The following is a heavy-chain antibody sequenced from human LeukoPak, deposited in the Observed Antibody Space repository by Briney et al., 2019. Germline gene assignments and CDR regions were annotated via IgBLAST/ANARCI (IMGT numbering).Heavy chain of an antibody. J-gene: IGHJ6*03. V-gene: IGHV4-38-2*02. CDR1: GYSISSGYY. CDR3: ASGIRVVTVVRGGYYYYMDV. Sequence: PSETLSLTCTVSGYSISSGYYWGWIRQPPGKGLEWIGSIYHSGRTYYNPSLKSRVTMSVDTSKNQFSLKLSSVTAADMAVYYCASGIRVVTVVRGGYYYYMDVWGKGTTVTVSS. CDR2: IYHSGRT. D-gene: IGHD3-10*01.